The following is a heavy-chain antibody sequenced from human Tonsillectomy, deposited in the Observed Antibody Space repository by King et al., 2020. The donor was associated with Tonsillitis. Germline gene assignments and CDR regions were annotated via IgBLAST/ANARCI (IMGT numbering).Heavy chain of an antibody. V-gene: IGHV3-33*05. Sequence: VQLVESGGGMVQPGGSLRLSCASSGFDFSSYGMHWVRQAPGKGLEWVAVISFDASRENYADSVKGRFTISRDNSKNTLYLQMNSLRAEDTAVYYCARERLYSSDWGIDYWGQGSLATVSS. D-gene: IGHD6-19*01. CDR3: ARERLYSSDWGIDY. J-gene: IGHJ4*02. CDR1: GFDFSSYG. CDR2: ISFDASRE.